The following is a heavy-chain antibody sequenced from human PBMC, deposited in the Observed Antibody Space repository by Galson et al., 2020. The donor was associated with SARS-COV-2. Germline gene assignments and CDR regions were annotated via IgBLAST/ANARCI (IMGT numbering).Heavy chain of an antibody. D-gene: IGHD5-18*01. CDR2: INPNSGGT. Sequence: ASVKVSCKASGYTFTGYYMHWVRHAPGQGLEWMGWINPNSGGTNYAQKFQGRITMTRDTSISIAYMELSRLRSDDTAVYYCARDGTAMVTNGFDIWGQGTVVTVSS. CDR1: GYTFTGYY. CDR3: ARDGTAMVTNGFDI. J-gene: IGHJ3*02. V-gene: IGHV1-2*02.